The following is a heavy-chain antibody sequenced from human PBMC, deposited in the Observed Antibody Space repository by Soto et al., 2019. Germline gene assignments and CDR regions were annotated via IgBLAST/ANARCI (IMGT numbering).Heavy chain of an antibody. CDR3: ARLRMDFWSGSLPLPWFDP. Sequence: SETLSLTCTVSGGSISSSSYYWGWIRQPPGKGLEWIGSIYYSGNTYYNSSLRSRVTLSVDTSKNQFSLKLSSVTAADTAVYYCARLRMDFWSGSLPLPWFDPWGQGTLVTVSS. CDR1: GGSISSSSYY. J-gene: IGHJ5*02. CDR2: IYYSGNT. V-gene: IGHV4-39*07. D-gene: IGHD3-3*01.